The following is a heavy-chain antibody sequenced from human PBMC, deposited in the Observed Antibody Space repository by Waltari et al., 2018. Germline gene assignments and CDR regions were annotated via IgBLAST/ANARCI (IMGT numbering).Heavy chain of an antibody. V-gene: IGHV3-30*18. CDR2: IWDDGSNE. CDR3: AKDLSPTVTYFDY. J-gene: IGHJ4*02. CDR1: GLTFSSYG. Sequence: QVQLVESGGGVVQPGRSLRLSCAASGLTFSSYGMHWVRQAPGKGLEWVAVIWDDGSNEYYADAVKGRFTISRDNSKNTLYLQMNSLRTEDTAMYYCAKDLSPTVTYFDYWGQGTLVTVSS. D-gene: IGHD4-4*01.